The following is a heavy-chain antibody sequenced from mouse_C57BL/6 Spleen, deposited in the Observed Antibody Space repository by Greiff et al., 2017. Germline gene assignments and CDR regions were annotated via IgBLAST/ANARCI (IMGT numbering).Heavy chain of an antibody. CDR2: INPNNGGT. CDR3: AIDGYPTYAMDY. Sequence: EVQLQQSGPELVKPGASVKMSCKASGYTFTDYNMHWVKQSHGKSLEWIGYINPNNGGTSYNQKFKGKATLTVNKSSSTAYMELRSLTSEDSAVYYCAIDGYPTYAMDYWGQGTSVTVSS. CDR1: GYTFTDYN. D-gene: IGHD2-3*01. V-gene: IGHV1-22*01. J-gene: IGHJ4*01.